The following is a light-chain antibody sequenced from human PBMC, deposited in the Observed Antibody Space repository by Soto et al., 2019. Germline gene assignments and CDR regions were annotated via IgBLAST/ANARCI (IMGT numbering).Light chain of an antibody. V-gene: IGKV3-11*01. J-gene: IGKJ4*01. CDR2: DAS. CDR3: QVCDNLFVT. Sequence: EIVLTQSPATLSLSPGERATLSCRASQSVSSYLAWYQQKPGQAPRLLIYDASNRATGIPARFSGSGSGTDFTLTISSLEPEDFATYYCQVCDNLFVTFGGGTRVDIK. CDR1: QSVSSY.